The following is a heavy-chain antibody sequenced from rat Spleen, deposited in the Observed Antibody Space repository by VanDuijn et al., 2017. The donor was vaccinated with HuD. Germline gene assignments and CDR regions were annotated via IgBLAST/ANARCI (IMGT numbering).Heavy chain of an antibody. CDR3: ARVGTRVSRFAY. J-gene: IGHJ3*01. D-gene: IGHD1-4*01. V-gene: IGHV5-58*01. CDR1: GFTFSSYW. Sequence: EVQLVESGGGLVQPGRSLKLSCVASGFTFSSYWMYWVRQAPGKGLEWVSSITPDGTSTCYPDSVKGRFTISRDNARGILYLHMSSLGSEDTATYYCARVGTRVSRFAYWGQGTLVTVSS. CDR2: ITPDGTST.